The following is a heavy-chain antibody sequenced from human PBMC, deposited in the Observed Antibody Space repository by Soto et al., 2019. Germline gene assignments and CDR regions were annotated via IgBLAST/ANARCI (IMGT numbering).Heavy chain of an antibody. CDR1: GYSFTSYW. CDR2: IYPGDSDT. D-gene: IGHD6-13*01. CDR3: ARTSAAGKYYYGLDV. J-gene: IGHJ6*02. Sequence: EVQLVQSGAEVKKPGESLKISCKGSGYSFTSYWIGWVRQMPGKGLEWMGIIYPGDSDTRYSPSFQGQVTISADKSISTAYLQWSILKASDTAMYYCARTSAAGKYYYGLDVWGQGTTVTVSS. V-gene: IGHV5-51*01.